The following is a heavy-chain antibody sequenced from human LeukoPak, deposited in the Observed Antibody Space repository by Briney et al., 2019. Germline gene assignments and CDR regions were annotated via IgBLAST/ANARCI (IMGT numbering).Heavy chain of an antibody. CDR1: GGSISSYY. J-gene: IGHJ4*02. CDR3: ASGSRPRNFDY. CDR2: IYYSGST. Sequence: SETLSLTCTVSGGSISSYYWSWIRQPPGKGLEWIGYIYYSGSTKYNPSLKSRVTISVDTSKNQFSLKLSSVTAADTAVYYCASGSRPRNFDYWGQGTLVTVSS. V-gene: IGHV4-59*01.